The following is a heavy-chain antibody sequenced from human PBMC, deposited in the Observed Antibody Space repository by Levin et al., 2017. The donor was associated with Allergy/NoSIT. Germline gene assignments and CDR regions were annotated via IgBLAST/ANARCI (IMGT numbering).Heavy chain of an antibody. J-gene: IGHJ4*01. Sequence: GESLKISCKGSGYSFTNYWIGWVRQKPGKGLEWMGIIYPGDSDTKYSPSFQGQVTISADKSISTAYLQWSSLKAPDTAMYYCARPVRTGVDYWGHGTLVTVSS. CDR3: ARPVRTGVDY. CDR1: GYSFTNYW. D-gene: IGHD3/OR15-3a*01. V-gene: IGHV5-51*01. CDR2: IYPGDSDT.